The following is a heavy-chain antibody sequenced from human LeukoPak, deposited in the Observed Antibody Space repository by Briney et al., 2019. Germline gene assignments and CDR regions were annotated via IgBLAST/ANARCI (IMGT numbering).Heavy chain of an antibody. J-gene: IGHJ4*02. V-gene: IGHV3-30-3*01. CDR3: ARDGRYSSGWYDY. D-gene: IGHD6-19*01. CDR1: GFTFSSYA. Sequence: PGGSLRLSCAASGFTFSSYALHWVRQAPGKGLEWVAVISYDGSNKYYADSVKGRFTISRDNSKNTLYLQMNSLRAEDTAVYYCARDGRYSSGWYDYWGQGTLVTVSS. CDR2: ISYDGSNK.